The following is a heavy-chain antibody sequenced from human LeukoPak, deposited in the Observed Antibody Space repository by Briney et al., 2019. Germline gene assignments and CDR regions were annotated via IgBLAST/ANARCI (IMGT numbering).Heavy chain of an antibody. CDR3: ATYRHEYCSGGSCYSGFDY. J-gene: IGHJ4*02. D-gene: IGHD2-15*01. CDR2: IYYSGST. V-gene: IGHV4-59*01. Sequence: SETLSLTCTVSGDSISNYYWSWIRQPPGKGLEWIGYIYYSGSTNYNPSLKSRVTISVDTSKNQFSLKLSSVTAADTAVYYCATYRHEYCSGGSCYSGFDYWGQGTLVTVSS. CDR1: GDSISNYY.